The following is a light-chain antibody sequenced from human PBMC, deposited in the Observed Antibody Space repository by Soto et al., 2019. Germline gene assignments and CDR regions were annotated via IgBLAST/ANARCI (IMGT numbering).Light chain of an antibody. CDR1: SSNVGTNY. CDR3: AAWDDRLSGPV. CDR2: IDN. J-gene: IGLJ3*02. V-gene: IGLV1-47*02. Sequence: QSLLTQPPSASGTPGQRVTISCSGSSSNVGTNYVYWYQQLPGTAPKLLIYIDNQRPSGVPDRFSASKSGTSASLAISGLRSEDEADYHCAAWDDRLSGPVFGGGTKLTVL.